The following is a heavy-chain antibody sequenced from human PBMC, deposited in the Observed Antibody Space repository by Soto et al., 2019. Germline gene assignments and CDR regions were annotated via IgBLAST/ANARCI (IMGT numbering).Heavy chain of an antibody. V-gene: IGHV4-30-4*03. CDR3: STFPTYYYDRSGYANAFDI. Sequence: SETFSLTCTVSGGSINSGDYYWSWIRQPPGKGLEWIGYIYYSGSTYHNPSLKSRINISVDTSKNQFSLKLSSVTAADTAVYYCSTFPTYYYDRSGYANAFDIWGQGTMDTVSS. D-gene: IGHD3-22*01. CDR1: GGSINSGDYY. CDR2: IYYSGST. J-gene: IGHJ3*02.